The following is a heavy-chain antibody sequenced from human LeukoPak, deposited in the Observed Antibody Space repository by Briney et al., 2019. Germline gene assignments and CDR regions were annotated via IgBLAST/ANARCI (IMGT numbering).Heavy chain of an antibody. Sequence: GGSLRLSCAASGFTFSSYSMNWVRQAPGKGLEWVSSISSSSSYIYYADSVKGRFTISRDNAKNSLYLQMNSLRAEDTAVYYCARDLNFGPGAFDIWGQGTMVTVSS. CDR3: ARDLNFGPGAFDI. CDR1: GFTFSSYS. V-gene: IGHV3-21*01. CDR2: ISSSSSYI. J-gene: IGHJ3*02. D-gene: IGHD3-10*01.